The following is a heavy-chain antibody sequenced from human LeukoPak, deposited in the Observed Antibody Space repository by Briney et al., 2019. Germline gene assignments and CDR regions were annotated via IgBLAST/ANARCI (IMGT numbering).Heavy chain of an antibody. D-gene: IGHD3-10*01. J-gene: IGHJ4*02. V-gene: IGHV1-3*01. Sequence: ASVKVSCKASGYTFTSYAMHWVRQAPGQRLEWMGWINAGNGNTKYSQKFQGRVTITRDTSASTAFMELSSLSSEDTAVYYCALRGSGSYRFDYWGQGTLVTVSS. CDR2: INAGNGNT. CDR1: GYTFTSYA. CDR3: ALRGSGSYRFDY.